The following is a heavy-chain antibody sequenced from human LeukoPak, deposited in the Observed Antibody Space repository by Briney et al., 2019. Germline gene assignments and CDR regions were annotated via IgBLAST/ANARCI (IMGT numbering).Heavy chain of an antibody. Sequence: PGGSLRLSCAASGFTFSSYSMNWVRQAPGKGLEWVSSISSSSSYIYYADSVKGRFTISRDNAKNSLYLQMNSLRAEDTAVYYCARVIVGATAAFDIWGQGTMVTVSP. D-gene: IGHD1-26*01. CDR3: ARVIVGATAAFDI. J-gene: IGHJ3*02. CDR1: GFTFSSYS. CDR2: ISSSSSYI. V-gene: IGHV3-21*01.